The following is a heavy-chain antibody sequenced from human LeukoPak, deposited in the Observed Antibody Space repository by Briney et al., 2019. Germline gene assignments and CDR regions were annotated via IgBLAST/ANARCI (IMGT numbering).Heavy chain of an antibody. CDR2: ISAYNGNT. V-gene: IGHV1-18*01. CDR1: GYTFTSYG. D-gene: IGHD2-2*01. J-gene: IGHJ5*02. CDR3: ARGIVVVPAAMGSNWFDP. Sequence: ASVKVSCKASGYTFTSYGISWVRQAPGQGLEWMGWISAYNGNTNYAQKLQGRVTMTTDTSTSTAYMELRSLRSDDTAVYYCARGIVVVPAAMGSNWFDPWGQGTLVTVSS.